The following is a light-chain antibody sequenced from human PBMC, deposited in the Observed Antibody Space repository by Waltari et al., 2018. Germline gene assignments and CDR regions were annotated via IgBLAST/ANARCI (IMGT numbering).Light chain of an antibody. CDR2: EVN. V-gene: IGLV2-14*01. CDR1: SSDVGAYEY. Sequence: QSALTQPASVSASPGQSITISCTGTSSDVGAYEYISWYQQHPGKDPKLIIYEVNNRPSGVSDRFSGSTFDNTASLTISGLQPEDEADYYCSSYTTIASYVFGTGTKVTVL. CDR3: SSYTTIASYV. J-gene: IGLJ1*01.